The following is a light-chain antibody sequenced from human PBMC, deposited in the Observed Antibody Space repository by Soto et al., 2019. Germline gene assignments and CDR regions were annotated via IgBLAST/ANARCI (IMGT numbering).Light chain of an antibody. V-gene: IGLV2-14*01. CDR1: SGDIGSYNR. Sequence: QSALTQPASVSGSPGQSITISCTGTSGDIGSYNRVSWYQQHPGKAPKLIIYEVTDRPSRVSNRFSGSKSGNTASLTISGLQAEDEAEYYCSSYAGNNNFVVFGGGTKLTVL. CDR3: SSYAGNNNFVV. CDR2: EVT. J-gene: IGLJ2*01.